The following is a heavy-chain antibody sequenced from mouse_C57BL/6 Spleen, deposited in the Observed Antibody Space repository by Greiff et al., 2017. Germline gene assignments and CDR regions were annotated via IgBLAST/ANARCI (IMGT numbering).Heavy chain of an antibody. Sequence: EVQLVESGGGLVQPKGSLKLSCAASGFSFNTYAMNWVRQAPGKGLEWVARIRSKSNNYATYYADSVKDRFTISRDDSESMLYLQMNNLKTEDTAMYYCVRQGEGYHLYYFDYWGQGTTLTVSS. V-gene: IGHV10-1*01. CDR3: VRQGEGYHLYYFDY. CDR1: GFSFNTYA. CDR2: IRSKSNNYAT. J-gene: IGHJ2*01. D-gene: IGHD2-2*01.